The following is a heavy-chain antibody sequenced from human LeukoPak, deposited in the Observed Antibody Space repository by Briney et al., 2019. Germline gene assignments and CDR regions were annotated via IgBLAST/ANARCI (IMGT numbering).Heavy chain of an antibody. CDR1: GHNSLNNL. CDR2: IYPGDPDT. V-gene: IGHV5-51*01. Sequence: GESLKISCKGSGHNSLNNLIGCARQMPGKGLEWMGTIYPGDPDTRYSPSFQGQVTISADKSINTAYLQWSSLKTSDTAIYYCARQGVAASTSDYWGQGSLVTVSS. J-gene: IGHJ4*02. CDR3: ARQGVAASTSDY. D-gene: IGHD1-26*01.